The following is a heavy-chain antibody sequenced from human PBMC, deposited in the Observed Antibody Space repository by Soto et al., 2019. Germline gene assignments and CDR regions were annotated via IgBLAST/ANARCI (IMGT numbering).Heavy chain of an antibody. J-gene: IGHJ4*02. CDR1: GFTFSSYG. CDR2: ISYDGSNK. CDR3: AKIQSWRGTYQLLPPSPPT. Sequence: PGGSLRLSCAASGFTFSSYGMHWVRQAPGKGLEWVAVISYDGSNKYYADSVKGRFTISRDNSKNTLYLQMNSLRAEDTAVYYCAKIQSWRGTYQLLPPSPPTWGQGTLVTVSS. D-gene: IGHD2-2*01. V-gene: IGHV3-30*18.